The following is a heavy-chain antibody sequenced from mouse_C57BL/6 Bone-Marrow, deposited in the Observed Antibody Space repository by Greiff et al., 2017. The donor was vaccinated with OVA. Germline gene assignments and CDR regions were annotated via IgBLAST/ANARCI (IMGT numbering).Heavy chain of an antibody. CDR1: GYSFTDYN. CDR3: AFYCDSSYRYFDV. CDR2: INPNYGTT. D-gene: IGHD1-1*01. Sequence: VQLKESGPELVKPGASVKISCKASGYSFTDYNMNWVKQSNGKSLEWIGVINPNYGTTSYNQKFKGKATLTVDQSSSTAYMQLNSLSSEDSAVYYCAFYCDSSYRYFDVWGTGTTVTVSS. J-gene: IGHJ1*03. V-gene: IGHV1-39*01.